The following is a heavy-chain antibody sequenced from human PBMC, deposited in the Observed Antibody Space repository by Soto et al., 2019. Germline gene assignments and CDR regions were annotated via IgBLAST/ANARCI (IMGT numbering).Heavy chain of an antibody. D-gene: IGHD3-10*01. CDR1: GFTFSSYV. Sequence: PGGVPELSCAASGFTFSSYVMTWVRQAPGTGLEWVSAISGSGGSTYYADSVKGRFTISRDNSKNTLYLQMNSLRAEDTAVYFCAKLLGSGIYFPHGYWGQGTLVTVSS. J-gene: IGHJ4*02. CDR3: AKLLGSGIYFPHGY. CDR2: ISGSGGST. V-gene: IGHV3-23*01.